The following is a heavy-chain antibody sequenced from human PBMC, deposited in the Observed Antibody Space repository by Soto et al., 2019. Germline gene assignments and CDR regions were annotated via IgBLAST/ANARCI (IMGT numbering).Heavy chain of an antibody. V-gene: IGHV4-31*03. CDR1: GGSISSGGYY. J-gene: IGHJ5*02. Sequence: SETLSLICTVSGGSISSGGYYWSWIRQHPGKGLEWIGYIYYSGSTYYNPSLKSRVTISVDTSKNQFSLKLSSVTAADTAVYYCARVSAGGLEWLVPRGNWFEPWGQGTLVTVSS. CDR2: IYYSGST. CDR3: ARVSAGGLEWLVPRGNWFEP. D-gene: IGHD6-19*01.